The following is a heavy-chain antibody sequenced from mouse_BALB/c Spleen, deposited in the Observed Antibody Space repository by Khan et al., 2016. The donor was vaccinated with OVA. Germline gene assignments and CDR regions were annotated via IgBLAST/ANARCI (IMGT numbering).Heavy chain of an antibody. Sequence: QVQLKQSGPGLVAPSQSLSITCNVSGFSLTSYGVHWVRQPPGKGLEWLGVIWAGGSTNYNSALMSRLSISKDKSKSQVFLKMNRLQTDDTAMYYCAGLEDIWGQGTTLTVSS. CDR2: IWAGGST. V-gene: IGHV2-9*02. J-gene: IGHJ2*01. CDR1: GFSLTSYG. D-gene: IGHD1-3*01. CDR3: AGLEDI.